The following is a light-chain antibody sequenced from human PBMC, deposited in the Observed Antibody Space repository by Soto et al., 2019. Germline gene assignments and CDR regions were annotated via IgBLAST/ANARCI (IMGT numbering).Light chain of an antibody. CDR3: LQDYNYPIT. CDR2: KAS. J-gene: IGKJ5*01. CDR1: QTISSW. V-gene: IGKV1-5*03. Sequence: DIQMTQSPSTLSGSVGDRVTITCRASQTISSWLAWYQQKPGKAPKLLIYKASTLKSGVPSRFSGSGSGTDFTLIISSLQPEDFVTYYCLQDYNYPITFGQGTRLEIK.